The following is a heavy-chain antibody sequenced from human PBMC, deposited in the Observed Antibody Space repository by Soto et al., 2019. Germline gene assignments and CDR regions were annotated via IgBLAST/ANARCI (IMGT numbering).Heavy chain of an antibody. CDR3: ARDRSEYSSGWYGGDHNWFDP. CDR2: IIPIFGTA. J-gene: IGHJ5*02. V-gene: IGHV1-69*13. Sequence: ASVKVSCKASGGTFSSYAISWVRQAPGQGLKWMGGIIPIFGTANYAQKFQGRVTITADESTSTAYMELSSLRSEDTAVYYCARDRSEYSSGWYGGDHNWFDPWGQGTLVTVSS. D-gene: IGHD6-19*01. CDR1: GGTFSSYA.